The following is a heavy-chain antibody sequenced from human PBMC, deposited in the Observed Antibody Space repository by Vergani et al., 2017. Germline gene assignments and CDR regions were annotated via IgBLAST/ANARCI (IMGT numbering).Heavy chain of an antibody. V-gene: IGHV4-34*01. CDR3: ARGGGSSTSWFDY. J-gene: IGHJ4*02. CDR2: INHSGST. Sequence: QVQLQQWGAGLLKPSETLSLTCAVYGGSFSGYYWSWIRQPPGKGLEGIGEINHSGSTNYNPSLKSRVTISVDTSKNQFSLKLSSVTAADTAVYYCARGGGSSTSWFDYWGQGTLVTVSS. CDR1: GGSFSGYY. D-gene: IGHD2-2*01.